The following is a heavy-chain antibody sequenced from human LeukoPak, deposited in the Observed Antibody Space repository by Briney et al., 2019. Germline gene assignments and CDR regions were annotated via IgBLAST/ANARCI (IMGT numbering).Heavy chain of an antibody. V-gene: IGHV3-30-3*01. CDR2: MSSDGNAI. CDR3: VRYYNN. D-gene: IGHD3-22*01. Sequence: GGSLRLSCAASGFTFTAYLVHWVRQAPGKGLEWVAVMSSDGNAIFYADSVKGRFTISRDNAKNTLYLQMNSLRAEDTAVYYCVRYYNNWGQGTLVTVSS. J-gene: IGHJ4*02. CDR1: GFTFTAYL.